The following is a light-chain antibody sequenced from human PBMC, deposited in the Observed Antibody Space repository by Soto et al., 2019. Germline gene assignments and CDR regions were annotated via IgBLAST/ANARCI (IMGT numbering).Light chain of an antibody. CDR3: QQYSSSPPYT. V-gene: IGKV3-20*01. Sequence: EIVLTQSPGNLSLSTGDGATLSCRASQSVSSNHLAWYQQKPGQAPRLLIFGASSRASDIADRFSGSGSGTDFPLTSSRLESEDLVVYYCQQYSSSPPYTFGQWTKLEIK. CDR1: QSVSSNH. CDR2: GAS. J-gene: IGKJ2*01.